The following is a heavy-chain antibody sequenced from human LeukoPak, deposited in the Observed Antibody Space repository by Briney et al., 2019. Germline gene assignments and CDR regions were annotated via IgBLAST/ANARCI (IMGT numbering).Heavy chain of an antibody. V-gene: IGHV3-21*01. J-gene: IGHJ5*02. CDR2: ISSSSSYI. CDR3: ARDRGGMGFDP. D-gene: IGHD3-10*01. Sequence: GGSLRLSCAASGFTFSSYSMNWVRQAPGRGLEWVSSISSSSSYIYYADSVKGRFTISRDNAKNSLYPQMNSLRAEDTAVYYCARDRGGMGFDPWGQGTLVTVSS. CDR1: GFTFSSYS.